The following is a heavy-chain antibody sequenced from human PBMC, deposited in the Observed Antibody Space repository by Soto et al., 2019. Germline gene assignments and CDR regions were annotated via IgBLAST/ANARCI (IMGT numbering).Heavy chain of an antibody. D-gene: IGHD4-17*01. CDR3: ARPSGDYGDYGLSLAS. CDR1: GFTFSSYA. Sequence: EVQLLESGGGLIQPGGSQRLSCAASGFTFSSYAMNWVRQAPGTGLEWVSAISDSGSFTYYADSVKGRFTISSDNSKNTVYLQMNSLRAEDTSVYYCARPSGDYGDYGLSLASWGQGTLVTVSS. V-gene: IGHV3-23*01. CDR2: ISDSGSFT. J-gene: IGHJ5*02.